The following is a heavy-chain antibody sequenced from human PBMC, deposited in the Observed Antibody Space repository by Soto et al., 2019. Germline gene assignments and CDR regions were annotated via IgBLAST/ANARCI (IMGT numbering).Heavy chain of an antibody. CDR1: GFTFSDYY. V-gene: IGHV3-11*01. CDR2: MSSSGSTI. CDR3: ARDQLAFDY. J-gene: IGHJ4*02. D-gene: IGHD6-13*01. Sequence: PGGSLRLSCAASGFTFSDYYISGIRQAPGKGLEWVSYMSSSGSTIYYADSVKGRFTISRDNAKNSLYLQMNSLRAEDTAVYYCARDQLAFDYWGQGTLVTVSS.